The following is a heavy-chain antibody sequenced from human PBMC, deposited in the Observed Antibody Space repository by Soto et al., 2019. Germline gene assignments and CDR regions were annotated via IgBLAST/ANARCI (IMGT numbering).Heavy chain of an antibody. D-gene: IGHD2-15*01. CDR2: IKQDRNER. Sequence: PGGSLRLSCAASGFTFSSNWMNWVRQAKGKGLEWVTNIKQDRNERYYVDTVKGRFTISRDNAQNSLLLQMNNLRVEDTAVYYFARDLGYCSGGTCYSVLDSWGQGALFTVSS. J-gene: IGHJ4*02. V-gene: IGHV3-7*03. CDR3: ARDLGYCSGGTCYSVLDS. CDR1: GFTFSSNW.